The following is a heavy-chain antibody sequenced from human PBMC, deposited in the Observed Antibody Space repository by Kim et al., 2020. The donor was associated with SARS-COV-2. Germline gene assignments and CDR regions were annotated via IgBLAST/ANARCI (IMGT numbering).Heavy chain of an antibody. Sequence: GGSLRLSCAASGFTFSDYYMSWIRQAPGKGLEWVSYISDTGSYTIYADSVKGRFTISRDNAKNSLYLQMNSLRAEDTAVYYCARKREGTGVEYWGPDYWGQGTLVTVSS. D-gene: IGHD7-27*01. J-gene: IGHJ4*02. CDR1: GFTFSDYY. CDR3: ARKREGTGVEYWGPDY. CDR2: ISDTGSYT. V-gene: IGHV3-11*06.